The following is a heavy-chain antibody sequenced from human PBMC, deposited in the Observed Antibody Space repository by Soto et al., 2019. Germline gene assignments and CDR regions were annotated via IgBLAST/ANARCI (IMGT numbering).Heavy chain of an antibody. J-gene: IGHJ4*02. CDR3: ARQRGLGKWYFDY. Sequence: QLQLQESDPGLVKPSETLSLTCAVSGDSITGENWWSWVRQPPGKGLEWIGSINYGGTTYYNPSLKPRVTMSVDTSINQFFLKLRSVTAADTAVFYCARQRGLGKWYFDYWGQGTLVTVSS. D-gene: IGHD1-26*01. CDR2: INYGGTT. CDR1: GDSITGENW. V-gene: IGHV4-39*01.